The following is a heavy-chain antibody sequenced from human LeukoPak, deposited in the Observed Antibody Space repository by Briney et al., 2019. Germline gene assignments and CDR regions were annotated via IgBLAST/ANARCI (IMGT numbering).Heavy chain of an antibody. CDR3: ARSGSSSWYGRLDY. CDR2: ISYDGSNK. CDR1: GFTFSSYA. J-gene: IGHJ4*02. V-gene: IGHV3-30*04. Sequence: PGGSLRLSCAASGFTFSSYAMRWVRQAPGKGLEWVAVISYDGSNKYYADSVKGRFTISRDNSKNTLYLQMNSLRAEDTAVYYCARSGSSSWYGRLDYWGQGTLVTVSS. D-gene: IGHD6-13*01.